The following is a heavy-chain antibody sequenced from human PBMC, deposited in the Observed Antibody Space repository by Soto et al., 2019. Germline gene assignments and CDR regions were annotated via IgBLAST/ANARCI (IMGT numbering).Heavy chain of an antibody. CDR2: IVVGSGNT. CDR1: GYTFTSYG. Sequence: GASVKVSCKASGYTFTSYGISWVRQAPGQGLEWIGWIVVGSGNTNSAQKFQERVTFTRDMSTSTVYMELSSLKSEDTAVYYCAADDMTTFIWGQGTLVTVSS. D-gene: IGHD1-1*01. J-gene: IGHJ4*02. V-gene: IGHV1-58*02. CDR3: AADDMTTFI.